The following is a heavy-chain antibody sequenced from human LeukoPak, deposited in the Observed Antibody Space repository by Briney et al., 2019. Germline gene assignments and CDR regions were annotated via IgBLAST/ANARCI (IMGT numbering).Heavy chain of an antibody. D-gene: IGHD6-19*01. CDR3: ARDTTIRGGIRVAGPQPHIYYIDV. CDR1: GGSFSGYY. V-gene: IGHV4-34*01. Sequence: SETLSLTCAVYGGSFSGYYWSWIRQPPGKGLEWIGEINHSGSTNYNPSLKSRVTISVDTSKNQFSLKLRSVTAADTAVYYCARDTTIRGGIRVAGPQPHIYYIDVRGKRTTVTIAS. J-gene: IGHJ6*03. CDR2: INHSGST.